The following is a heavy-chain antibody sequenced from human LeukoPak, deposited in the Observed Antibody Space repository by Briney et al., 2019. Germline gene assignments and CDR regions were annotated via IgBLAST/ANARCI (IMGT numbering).Heavy chain of an antibody. D-gene: IGHD5-18*01. CDR2: ISSSSSTI. Sequence: AGGSLRLSCAASGFTFSSYSMNWVRQAPGKGLEWVSYISSSSSTIYYADSVKGRFTISRDNAKNSLYLQMNSLRAEDTAVYYCAKDHRRGYSYYFDYWGQGTLVTVSS. J-gene: IGHJ4*02. CDR1: GFTFSSYS. V-gene: IGHV3-48*04. CDR3: AKDHRRGYSYYFDY.